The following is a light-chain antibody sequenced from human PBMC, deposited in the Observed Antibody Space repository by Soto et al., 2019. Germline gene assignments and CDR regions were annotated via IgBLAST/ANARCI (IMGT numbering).Light chain of an antibody. V-gene: IGKV3-20*01. CDR1: QSVSSSY. CDR2: GAS. J-gene: IGKJ1*01. Sequence: EIVLTQSPGTLSLSPGERATLSFGARQSVSSSYLAWYQQKPGQAPRLLIYGASSRATGIPDRFSGSGSGTDFTLTISRLEPEDFAVYYCQQYGSSRTFGQGTKVDI. CDR3: QQYGSSRT.